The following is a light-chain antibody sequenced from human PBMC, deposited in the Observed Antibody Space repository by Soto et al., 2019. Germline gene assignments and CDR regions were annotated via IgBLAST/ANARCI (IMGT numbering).Light chain of an antibody. Sequence: QSALTQPRSVSGSPGQSVTISCTGAIRDVGGYTYVSWYQLHPGKAPKLLIYDVIKRPSGVPDRFSGSKSGNAASLTISGLQAADEADYYCCSFVGAYFYVFGTGTKVTVL. CDR3: CSFVGAYFYV. CDR2: DVI. J-gene: IGLJ1*01. V-gene: IGLV2-11*01. CDR1: IRDVGGYTY.